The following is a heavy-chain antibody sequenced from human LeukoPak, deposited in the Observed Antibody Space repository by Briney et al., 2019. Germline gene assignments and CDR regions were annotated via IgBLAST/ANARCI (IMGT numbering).Heavy chain of an antibody. D-gene: IGHD3-3*01. CDR1: GGSISSGSYY. V-gene: IGHV4-61*02. Sequence: SETLSLTCTVSGGSISSGSYYWSWIRQPAGKGLEWIGRIYTSGSTNYNPSLKSRVTISVDTSKNQFSLKLSSVTAADTAVYYCAGISRPALRFLGFDPWGQGTLVTVSS. CDR3: AGISRPALRFLGFDP. J-gene: IGHJ5*02. CDR2: IYTSGST.